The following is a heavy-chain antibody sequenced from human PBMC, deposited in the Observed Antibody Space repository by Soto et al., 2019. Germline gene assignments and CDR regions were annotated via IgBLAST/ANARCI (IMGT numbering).Heavy chain of an antibody. V-gene: IGHV4-39*02. D-gene: IGHD1-1*01. CDR1: GGSIGSISHS. CDR2: IFYNGIT. CDR3: AGLVTGTQYYFDF. Sequence: SETLSLTCTVSGGSIGSISHSWSWIRQSPGQGKEWIGNIFYNGITYYNPSLKSRVTISADTSKNHFSLELRSVTVVDTAVYSRAGLVTGTQYYFDFWGEGSLVTVS. J-gene: IGHJ4*02.